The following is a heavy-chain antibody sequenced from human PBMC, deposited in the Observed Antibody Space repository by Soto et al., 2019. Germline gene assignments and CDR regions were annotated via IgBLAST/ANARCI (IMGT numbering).Heavy chain of an antibody. J-gene: IGHJ6*02. CDR3: AGVMRDIVTVGGMDV. D-gene: IGHD2-15*01. CDR2: IIPIFGTA. V-gene: IGHV1-69*01. CDR1: GGTFISYA. Sequence: QVQLVQSGAEVKKPGSSVQVSCKASGGTFISYAISWVRQAPGQGLEWMGGIIPIFGTANYAQKFQGRVTITAEESTSTAYMELGSLRSEGTAVDYCAGVMRDIVTVGGMDVWGQGTTVTVSS.